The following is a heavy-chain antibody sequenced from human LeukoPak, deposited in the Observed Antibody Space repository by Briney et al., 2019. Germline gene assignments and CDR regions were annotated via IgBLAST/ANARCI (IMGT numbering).Heavy chain of an antibody. J-gene: IGHJ4*02. CDR2: ISGSVAST. CDR1: GFTFSSYA. Sequence: PGGSLRLSCAASGFTFSSYAMSCVRQAPGKGREWVSAISGSVASTNYAESVEGRYTISRHNSKNPLYLQMNSLRAEATAVYYCAKGVGDFGFNFDSGGQGPVVSVS. D-gene: IGHD2-21*01. CDR3: AKGVGDFGFNFDS. V-gene: IGHV3-23*01.